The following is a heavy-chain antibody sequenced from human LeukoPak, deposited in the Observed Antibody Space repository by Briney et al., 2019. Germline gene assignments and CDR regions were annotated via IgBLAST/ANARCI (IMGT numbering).Heavy chain of an antibody. Sequence: PGGSLRLSCAASGFTFSSYAMSWVRQAPGKGLESVSAISGSADSTYYADSVKGRFTISRDNSKNTLYLQMNSLRAEDTAVYYCARLLYDYVWGSYRSYYFDFWGQGTLVTVSS. V-gene: IGHV3-23*01. D-gene: IGHD3-16*02. CDR3: ARLLYDYVWGSYRSYYFDF. CDR1: GFTFSSYA. J-gene: IGHJ4*02. CDR2: ISGSADST.